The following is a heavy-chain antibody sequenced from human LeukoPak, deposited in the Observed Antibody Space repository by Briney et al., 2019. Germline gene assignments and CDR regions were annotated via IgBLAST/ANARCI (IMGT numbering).Heavy chain of an antibody. CDR2: MNPTSGGT. D-gene: IGHD1-26*01. CDR3: ARVGLVGATIGYFDY. V-gene: IGHV1-2*02. Sequence: ASVKVSCKASGYTFTGYYMHWVRQAPGHGLEWMGWMNPTSGGTNYAQKFQGRVTMTRDTSISTAYLELSRLRSDDTAVYSCARVGLVGATIGYFDYWGQGTLVTVSS. CDR1: GYTFTGYY. J-gene: IGHJ4*02.